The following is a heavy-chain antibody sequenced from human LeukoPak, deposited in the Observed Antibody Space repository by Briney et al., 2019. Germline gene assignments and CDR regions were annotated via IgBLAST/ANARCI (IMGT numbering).Heavy chain of an antibody. V-gene: IGHV1-18*03. CDR2: ISAYNGNA. CDR3: ARSAVAGAKWFDP. Sequence: ASVKVSCKASGYTFTGYYMHWVRQAPGQGLEWMGWISAYNGNANYAQKLQGRVTMTTDTSTSTAYMELRSLRSDDMAVYYCARSAVAGAKWFDPWGQGTLVTVSS. D-gene: IGHD1-26*01. CDR1: GYTFTGYY. J-gene: IGHJ5*02.